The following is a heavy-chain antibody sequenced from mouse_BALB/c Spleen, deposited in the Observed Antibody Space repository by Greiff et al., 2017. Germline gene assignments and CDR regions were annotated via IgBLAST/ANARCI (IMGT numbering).Heavy chain of an antibody. CDR2: ISSGGST. V-gene: IGHV5-6-5*01. Sequence: EVQLQQSGGGLVKPGGSLKLSCAASGFTFSSYAMSWVRQTPEKRLEWVASISSGGSTYYPDSVKGRFTISRDNARNILYLQMSSLRSEDTAMYYCARCMSTTEDYFDYWGQGTTLTVSS. CDR1: GFTFSSYA. CDR3: ARCMSTTEDYFDY. J-gene: IGHJ2*01. D-gene: IGHD2-4*01.